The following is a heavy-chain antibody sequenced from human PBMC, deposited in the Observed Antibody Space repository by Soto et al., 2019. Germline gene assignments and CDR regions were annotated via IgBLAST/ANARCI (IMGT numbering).Heavy chain of an antibody. V-gene: IGHV3-30*18. CDR2: ISYDGSNK. CDR3: AKDRSGSYYSEVDP. D-gene: IGHD1-26*01. CDR1: GFTFSSYG. J-gene: IGHJ5*02. Sequence: VGSLRLSCAASGFTFSSYGMHWVRQAPGKGLEWVAVISYDGSNKYYADSVKGRFTISRDNSKNTLYLQMNSLRAEDTAVYYCAKDRSGSYYSEVDPWGQGTVVTVSS.